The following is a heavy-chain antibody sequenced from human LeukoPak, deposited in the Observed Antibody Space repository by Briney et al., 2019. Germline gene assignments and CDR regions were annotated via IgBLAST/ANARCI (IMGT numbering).Heavy chain of an antibody. V-gene: IGHV5-51*01. CDR3: ARQSHCSSTSCPYYFDY. D-gene: IGHD2-2*01. CDR1: GYSFTSYW. CDR2: IYPGDSDT. Sequence: GESLKISCKGSGYSFTSYWIGWVRQMPGKGLEWMGIIYPGDSDTRYSPSFQGQVTISADKSISTAYLQWSSLKASDTAVYYCARQSHCSSTSCPYYFDYWGQGTLVTVSS. J-gene: IGHJ4*02.